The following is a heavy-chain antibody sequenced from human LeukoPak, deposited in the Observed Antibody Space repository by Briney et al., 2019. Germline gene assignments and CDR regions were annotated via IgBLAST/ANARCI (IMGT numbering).Heavy chain of an antibody. CDR2: IYYSGST. V-gene: IGHV4-39*01. D-gene: IGHD7-27*01. Sequence: SETLSLTCTVSGGSIRSSYYYWGWIRQPPGKGLEWIGSIYYSGSTYYNPSLKSRVTISVDTSKNQFSLKLSSVTAADTAVYYCARFRILGFDYWGQGTLVTVSS. CDR3: ARFRILGFDY. J-gene: IGHJ4*02. CDR1: GGSIRSSYYY.